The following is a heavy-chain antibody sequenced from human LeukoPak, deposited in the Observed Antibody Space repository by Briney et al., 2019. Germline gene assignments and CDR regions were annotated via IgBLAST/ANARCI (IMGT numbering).Heavy chain of an antibody. V-gene: IGHV3-11*01. J-gene: IGHJ3*02. CDR1: GFTFSDYY. CDR3: ARDMSGRYDAFDI. CDR2: ISGSGDII. D-gene: IGHD1-26*01. Sequence: GGSLRLSCAASGFTFSDYYLSWIRQAPGKGREWVSCISGSGDIIYYVDSVQGRFTISRDNPKNSLYLQMNNLRAEDTAVYYCARDMSGRYDAFDIWGQGTMVTVSS.